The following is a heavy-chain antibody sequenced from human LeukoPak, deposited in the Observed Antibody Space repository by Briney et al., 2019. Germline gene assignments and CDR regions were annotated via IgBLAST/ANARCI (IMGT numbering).Heavy chain of an antibody. Sequence: PGGSLRLSCAASGFTFSSYGMHWVRQAPGKGLEWVAVIWYDGSNKYYADSVKGRFTISRDDSKNTLYLQMNSLRAEDTAVYYCARDGDRETLYYYGSGSYFRYYFDYWGQGTLVTVSS. CDR1: GFTFSSYG. CDR2: IWYDGSNK. CDR3: ARDGDRETLYYYGSGSYFRYYFDY. J-gene: IGHJ4*02. D-gene: IGHD3-10*01. V-gene: IGHV3-33*01.